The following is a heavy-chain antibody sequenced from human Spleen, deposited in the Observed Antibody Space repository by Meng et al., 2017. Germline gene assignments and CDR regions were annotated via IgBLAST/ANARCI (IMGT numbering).Heavy chain of an antibody. Sequence: VQPQRVGSGVFEPSGTPSLICVVSGGSFSDFYWSRIRPPPGKGLEWIGEINHSGGNNYNPSLESRATISVDTSQNNLSLKLSSVTAADTAVYYCARGVCSSSCYFHNWFDPWGQGTLVTVSS. CDR3: ARGVCSSSCYFHNWFDP. CDR2: INHSGGN. CDR1: GGSFSDFY. J-gene: IGHJ5*02. D-gene: IGHD6-13*01. V-gene: IGHV4-34*01.